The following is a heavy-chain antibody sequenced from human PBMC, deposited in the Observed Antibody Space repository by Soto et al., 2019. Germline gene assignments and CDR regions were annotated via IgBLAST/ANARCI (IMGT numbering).Heavy chain of an antibody. Sequence: GESLKISCKASGYKFTTFWLNWVRQTPGKGLGWLGRIDPTDSFTNYSPPFEGHVTISVDRSISTAYLQWNSLQASDTAIYYCARPASGGSRDAFDVWGQGTTVTVSS. CDR3: ARPASGGSRDAFDV. D-gene: IGHD2-15*01. CDR2: IDPTDSFT. J-gene: IGHJ3*01. CDR1: GYKFTTFW. V-gene: IGHV5-10-1*01.